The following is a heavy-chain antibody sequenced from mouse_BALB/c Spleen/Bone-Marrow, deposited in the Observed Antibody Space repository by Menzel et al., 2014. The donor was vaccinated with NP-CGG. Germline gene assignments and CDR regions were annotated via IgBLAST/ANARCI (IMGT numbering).Heavy chain of an antibody. J-gene: IGHJ3*01. Sequence: QVQLKESGAELVRPGSSVKISCKASGYAFSTYWMTWVKQRPGQGLEWIGQIYPGDGDTKYNGKFKGKATLTADKSSSTAYMQLSSLTSEDSAVYFCAKVTTGFAYWGRGTLVTVSA. CDR2: IYPGDGDT. CDR3: AKVTTGFAY. CDR1: GYAFSTYW. D-gene: IGHD2-2*01. V-gene: IGHV1-80*01.